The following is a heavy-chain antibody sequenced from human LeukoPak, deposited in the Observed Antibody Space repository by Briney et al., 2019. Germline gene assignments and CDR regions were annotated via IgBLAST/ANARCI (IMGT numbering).Heavy chain of an antibody. CDR3: ARGVGSSSRVRYSYMDV. J-gene: IGHJ6*03. Sequence: SETLSLTCTVSGGSISSGSYYWSWIRQPAGKGLEWIGRIYTSWSTNYNRSLESRVSISIDTSKNRFSLKLSSVTATDTAVYYCARGVGSSSRVRYSYMDVWGKGTTVTVSS. D-gene: IGHD2-2*01. CDR1: GGSISSGSYY. CDR2: IYTSWST. V-gene: IGHV4-61*02.